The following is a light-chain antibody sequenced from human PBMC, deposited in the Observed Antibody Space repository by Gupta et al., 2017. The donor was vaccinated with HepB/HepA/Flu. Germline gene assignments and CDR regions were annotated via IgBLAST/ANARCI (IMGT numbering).Light chain of an antibody. CDR2: DVS. CDR1: SSDVGGYNY. V-gene: IGLV2-14*01. CDR3: SSYTSSSTLVV. J-gene: IGLJ1*01. Sequence: QSALTQPASVSGSPGQSLTISFTGTSSDVGGYNYVSWYQQHPGKAPKLMIYDVSNRPSGVSNRFSGSKSGNTASLTISGLQAEEEADYYCSSYTSSSTLVVFGTGTKVTVL.